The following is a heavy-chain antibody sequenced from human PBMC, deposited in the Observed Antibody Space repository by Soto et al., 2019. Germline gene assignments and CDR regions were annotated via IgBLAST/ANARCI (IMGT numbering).Heavy chain of an antibody. CDR3: AGGRNYYNGLDV. CDR2: ITRNSGRI. V-gene: IGHV3-9*01. D-gene: IGHD3-16*01. CDR1: GFIFDDYA. J-gene: IGHJ6*02. Sequence: EVQLVESGGGLVQPGRSLRLSCAASGFIFDDYAMHWVRQAPGKGLEWVSGITRNSGRIGYADSVKGRFTISRDNAKNSLYLQMNSLNIDDTALYYCAGGRNYYNGLDVWGQGTTVTVSS.